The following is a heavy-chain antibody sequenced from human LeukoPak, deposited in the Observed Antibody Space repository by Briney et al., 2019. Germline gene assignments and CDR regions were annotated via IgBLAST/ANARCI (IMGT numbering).Heavy chain of an antibody. D-gene: IGHD5-18*01. CDR3: AKDDGGYSYGNPLGY. J-gene: IGHJ4*02. Sequence: GGSLRLSCAASRFTFSSYAMSWVRQAPGKGLEWVSAISGSGGSTYYADSVKGRFTISRDNSKNTLYLQMNSLRAEDTAVYYCAKDDGGYSYGNPLGYWGQGTLVTVSS. CDR1: RFTFSSYA. V-gene: IGHV3-23*01. CDR2: ISGSGGST.